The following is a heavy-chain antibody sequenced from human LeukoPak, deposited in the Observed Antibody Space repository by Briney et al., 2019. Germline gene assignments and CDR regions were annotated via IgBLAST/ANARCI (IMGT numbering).Heavy chain of an antibody. D-gene: IGHD2-15*01. CDR3: ARIGYCSGGSCSDSGDY. V-gene: IGHV3-30*04. CDR2: ISYDGSNK. J-gene: IGHJ4*02. Sequence: GGSLRLSCAASGFTFSSYAMHWVRQAPGKGLEWVAVISYDGSNKYYADSVKGRFTISRDNSKNTLYLQMNSLRAEDTAVYYCARIGYCSGGSCSDSGDYWGQGTLATVSS. CDR1: GFTFSSYA.